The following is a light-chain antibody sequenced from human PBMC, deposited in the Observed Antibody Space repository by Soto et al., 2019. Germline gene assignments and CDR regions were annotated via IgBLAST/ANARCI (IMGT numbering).Light chain of an antibody. CDR2: AAS. Sequence: IVMTQSPATLSVSPGERATLSCRASQSVSSNLAWYQQKPGQAPRLLIYAASTRATGIPARFSGSGSGTEFTLTISSRQSEDFSVYYCQQYNNWPPTTFGGGTKVEIK. CDR1: QSVSSN. J-gene: IGKJ4*01. V-gene: IGKV3-15*01. CDR3: QQYNNWPPTT.